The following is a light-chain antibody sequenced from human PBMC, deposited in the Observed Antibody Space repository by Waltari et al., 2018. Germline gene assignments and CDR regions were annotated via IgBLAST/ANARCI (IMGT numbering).Light chain of an antibody. CDR3: QQYDNYWT. Sequence: DIQMTQSPSTLSASIGDRVTLTYRASQSITNWLAWYQQKPGKAPKLLIYKASNLESGVPSRFSGSGSGTEFTLTISSLQPDDFATYYCQQYDNYWTFGQGTNVEIK. J-gene: IGKJ1*01. V-gene: IGKV1-5*03. CDR2: KAS. CDR1: QSITNW.